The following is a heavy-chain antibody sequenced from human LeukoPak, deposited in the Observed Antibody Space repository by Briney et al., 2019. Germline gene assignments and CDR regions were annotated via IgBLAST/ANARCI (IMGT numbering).Heavy chain of an antibody. J-gene: IGHJ4*02. CDR2: ISSSSSTI. V-gene: IGHV3-48*01. Sequence: GGSLRLSCAASGFTFITYSMNWVRQAPGKGLEWVSYISSSSSTIFYADSVKGRFTISRDNAKNSLYLQMNSLRAEDTAVYYCARAGRFLEWSTLPTDYWGQGTLVTVSS. CDR1: GFTFITYS. D-gene: IGHD3-3*01. CDR3: ARAGRFLEWSTLPTDY.